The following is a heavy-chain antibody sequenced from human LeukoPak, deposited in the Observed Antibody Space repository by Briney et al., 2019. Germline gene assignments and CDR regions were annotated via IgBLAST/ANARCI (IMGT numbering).Heavy chain of an antibody. V-gene: IGHV1-18*01. D-gene: IGHD5-18*01. CDR2: ISAYNGDT. Sequence: ASVKVSCKASGYSFTDLGISWVRQAPGQGLEWMGWISAYNGDTNYAQKLQGRVTMTTDASTSTAYMELRSLRSDDTAVYYCTRDLGVDTTMIFFDYWGQGSLVTVSS. J-gene: IGHJ4*02. CDR1: GYSFTDLG. CDR3: TRDLGVDTTMIFFDY.